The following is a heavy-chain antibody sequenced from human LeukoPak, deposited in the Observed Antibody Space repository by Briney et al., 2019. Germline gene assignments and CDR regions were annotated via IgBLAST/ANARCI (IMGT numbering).Heavy chain of an antibody. CDR2: ITSSSSYI. CDR1: GFTFSSYG. V-gene: IGHV3-21*01. D-gene: IGHD6-6*01. J-gene: IGHJ4*02. Sequence: GGSLRLSCAASGFTFSSYGMNWVRQAPGKGLEWVSSITSSSSYIYYADSVKGRFTISRDNAKNSLYLQMNSLRAEDTAVYYCARSYSSSRGTFDYWGQGTLVAVSS. CDR3: ARSYSSSRGTFDY.